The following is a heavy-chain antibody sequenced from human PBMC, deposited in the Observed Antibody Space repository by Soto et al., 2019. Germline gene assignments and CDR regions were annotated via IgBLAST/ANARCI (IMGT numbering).Heavy chain of an antibody. CDR1: GGTLSSYT. CDR3: TTDSYIDMPIVRFDY. V-gene: IGHV1-69*04. Sequence: SVKVSCKASGGTLSSYTFSWVRQAPGQGLEWMGRVIPNLGVTNYAKKFQGRFTIVVDTSTSTAYMELNSLRYEDTAVYYCTTDSYIDMPIVRFDYWGHGTLVTVSS. D-gene: IGHD2-15*01. J-gene: IGHJ4*01. CDR2: VIPNLGVT.